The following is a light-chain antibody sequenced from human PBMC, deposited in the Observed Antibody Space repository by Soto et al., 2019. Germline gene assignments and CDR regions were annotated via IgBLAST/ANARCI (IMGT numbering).Light chain of an antibody. Sequence: EIVMTQSPATLSVSPGERATLSCRASQRVSSTLAWYQQKPGQAPRLLIYGASTMATGIPARFSGSGSETEFTRPISSLQSEDFAVYYCKQDNNWPPWTFGQGTKVEIK. J-gene: IGKJ1*01. V-gene: IGKV3-15*01. CDR3: KQDNNWPPWT. CDR1: QRVSST. CDR2: GAS.